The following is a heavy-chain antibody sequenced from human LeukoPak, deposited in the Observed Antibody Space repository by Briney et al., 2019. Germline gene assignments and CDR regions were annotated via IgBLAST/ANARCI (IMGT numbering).Heavy chain of an antibody. CDR1: GFTFSDYY. CDR3: ARTRSHFSPRDYYMDV. D-gene: IGHD3-3*02. Sequence: GGSLRLSCAASGFTFSDYYMSWIRQAPGKGLEWVSYISSSGSTIYYADSVKGRFAISRDNAKNSLYLQMNSLRAEDTAVYYCARTRSHFSPRDYYMDVWGKGTTVTVSS. J-gene: IGHJ6*03. CDR2: ISSSGSTI. V-gene: IGHV3-11*04.